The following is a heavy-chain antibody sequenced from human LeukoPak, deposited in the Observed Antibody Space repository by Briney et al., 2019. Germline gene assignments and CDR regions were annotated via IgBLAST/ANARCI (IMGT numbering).Heavy chain of an antibody. CDR2: ISGSGGST. V-gene: IGHV3-23*01. J-gene: IGHJ3*02. CDR3: ASLSGFADAFDI. CDR1: GFTFSSYA. Sequence: PGGSLRLSCAASGFTFSSYAMSWVRQAPGKGLEWVSAISGSGGSTYYADSVKGRFTISRGSSKNTLYLQMNSLRAEDTAIYYCASLSGFADAFDIWGQGTMITVSS. D-gene: IGHD3-9*01.